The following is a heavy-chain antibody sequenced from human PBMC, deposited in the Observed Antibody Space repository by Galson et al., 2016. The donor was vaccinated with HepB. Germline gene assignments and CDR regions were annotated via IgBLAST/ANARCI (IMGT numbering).Heavy chain of an antibody. J-gene: IGHJ4*02. D-gene: IGHD4-17*01. CDR3: ARRRVTTGAYFDY. V-gene: IGHV4-39*01. CDR1: TDSITIRNYY. CDR2: IYYSGAT. Sequence: SETLSLTCTVSTDSITIRNYYWGWVRQPPGQGLEWIVSIYYSGATYYNPSLESRVTLSADTSKKQFTLRLSSVTAADMAIYYCARRRVTTGAYFDYWGQGILVTVSA.